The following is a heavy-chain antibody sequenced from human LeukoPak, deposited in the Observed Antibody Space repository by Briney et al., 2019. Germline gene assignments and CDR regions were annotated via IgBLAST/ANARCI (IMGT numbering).Heavy chain of an antibody. D-gene: IGHD2-15*01. Sequence: GGSLRLSCAASGFTFSSYSMNWVRQAPGKGLEWVSPISSSSSYIYYADSVKGRFTISRDNAKNSLYLQMNSLRAEDTAVYYCARDWAGDCSGGSCYSAFVRYYYYYGMDVWGQGTTVTVSS. CDR3: ARDWAGDCSGGSCYSAFVRYYYYYGMDV. J-gene: IGHJ6*02. V-gene: IGHV3-21*01. CDR1: GFTFSSYS. CDR2: ISSSSSYI.